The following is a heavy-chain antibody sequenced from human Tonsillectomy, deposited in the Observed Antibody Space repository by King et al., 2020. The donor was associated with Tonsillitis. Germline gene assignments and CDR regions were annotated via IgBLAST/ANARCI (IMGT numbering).Heavy chain of an antibody. Sequence: VQLQESGPGLVKPSQTLSLTCTVSGGSISSGSYYWSWIRQPAGKGPEWIGRIYTSGSTNYNPSLKSRVTMSVDTSKNQFSLKLSSVTAADTAVYYCARAHPLYSSSATYNWFDPWGQGTLVTVSS. D-gene: IGHD6-6*01. V-gene: IGHV4-61*02. CDR1: GGSISSGSYY. J-gene: IGHJ5*02. CDR3: ARAHPLYSSSATYNWFDP. CDR2: IYTSGST.